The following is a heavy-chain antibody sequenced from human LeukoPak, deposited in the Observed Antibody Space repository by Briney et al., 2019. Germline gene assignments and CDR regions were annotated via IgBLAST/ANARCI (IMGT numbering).Heavy chain of an antibody. CDR3: ARRVLDYFEH. V-gene: IGHV5-51*01. Sequence: GESLKISCKGSGYSFTDYWVAWVRQMPGKGLEWMGIIYPGDSDTRYSPSFQGQVTISADKSISTAYLQWSSLKASDTAMYYCARRVLDYFEHWGQGTLVTVSS. D-gene: IGHD4/OR15-4a*01. CDR1: GYSFTDYW. CDR2: IYPGDSDT. J-gene: IGHJ4*02.